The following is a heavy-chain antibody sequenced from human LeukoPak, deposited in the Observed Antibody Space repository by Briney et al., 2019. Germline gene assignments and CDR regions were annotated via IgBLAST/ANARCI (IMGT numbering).Heavy chain of an antibody. D-gene: IGHD5-24*01. J-gene: IGHJ4*02. Sequence: SEALSLTCAVSGYSISSGYYWGWIRQPPGKGLEWIGSIYHSGSTYYNPSLKSRVTISVDTSKNQFSLKLSSVTAADTAVYYCARSPERWLQLLIDYWGQGTLVTVSS. V-gene: IGHV4-38-2*01. CDR2: IYHSGST. CDR3: ARSPERWLQLLIDY. CDR1: GYSISSGYY.